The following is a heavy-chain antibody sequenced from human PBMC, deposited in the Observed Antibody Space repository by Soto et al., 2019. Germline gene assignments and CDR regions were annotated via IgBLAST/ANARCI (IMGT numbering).Heavy chain of an antibody. V-gene: IGHV3-33*01. CDR2: IWYDGTTT. J-gene: IGHJ5*02. Sequence: QVQLVESGGGMVQPGRSLTLSCVASGFTLSNYGMHWVRQAPGKVLEWVAVIWYDGTTTYSADSVKGRFSISRDNSKNAIFLQLSRLRAEDTAVYYCARNVGSSGSSRWIDTWGQGTLVTVSS. CDR1: GFTLSNYG. CDR3: ARNVGSSGSSRWIDT. D-gene: IGHD3-10*01.